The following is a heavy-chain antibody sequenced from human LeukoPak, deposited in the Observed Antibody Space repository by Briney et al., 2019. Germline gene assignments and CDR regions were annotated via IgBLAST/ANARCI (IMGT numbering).Heavy chain of an antibody. Sequence: SETLSLTCSVSGGSISGYYRSWIRQPPGKGLDWIGTIRYTGTTNYNPSLKSRVTISVDTSKNQFSLKLSSVTAADTAVYYCARVAFSYGSYYYYYMDVWGKGTTVTISS. D-gene: IGHD5-18*01. CDR1: GGSISGYY. CDR2: IRYTGTT. CDR3: ARVAFSYGSYYYYYMDV. J-gene: IGHJ6*03. V-gene: IGHV4-59*01.